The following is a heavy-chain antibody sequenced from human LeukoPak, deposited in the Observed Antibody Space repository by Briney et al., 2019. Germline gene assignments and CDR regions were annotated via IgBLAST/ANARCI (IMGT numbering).Heavy chain of an antibody. Sequence: PGGSLRLSCAASGFTFSSYAMSWVRQAPGKGLEWVPAISGSGGSTYYADSVKGRFTISRDNSKNTLYLQMNSLRAEDTAVYYCAKHRFGVVNYYYYYGMDVWGHGTTVTVSS. V-gene: IGHV3-23*01. D-gene: IGHD3-3*01. CDR2: ISGSGGST. J-gene: IGHJ6*02. CDR1: GFTFSSYA. CDR3: AKHRFGVVNYYYYYGMDV.